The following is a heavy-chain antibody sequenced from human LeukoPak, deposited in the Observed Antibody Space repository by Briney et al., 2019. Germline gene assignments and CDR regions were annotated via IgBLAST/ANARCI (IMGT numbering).Heavy chain of an antibody. V-gene: IGHV4-34*01. CDR2: INHSGST. J-gene: IGHJ4*02. Sequence: SETLSLTCAVYGGSFSGYYWSRIRQPPGKGLEWIGEINHSGSTNYNPSLKSRVTISVDTSKNQFSLKVSSVTAADTAVYYCATSSGWQVRDSYFFDYWGQGTLVTVSS. D-gene: IGHD6-19*01. CDR3: ATSSGWQVRDSYFFDY. CDR1: GGSFSGYY.